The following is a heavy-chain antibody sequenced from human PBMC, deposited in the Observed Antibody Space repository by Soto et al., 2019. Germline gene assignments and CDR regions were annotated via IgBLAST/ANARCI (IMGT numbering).Heavy chain of an antibody. Sequence: ASVKVSCKASGYTFITYGISWVRQAPGQGLEWMGWISSYNGNTNYAQKLQGRVTMITDTSTTTAYMELRSLRSDDTAVYYCARDRPTASIRARDYYYAMDVWGQGTRVTVSS. CDR3: ARDRPTASIRARDYYYAMDV. D-gene: IGHD6-6*01. CDR1: GYTFITYG. CDR2: ISSYNGNT. J-gene: IGHJ6*02. V-gene: IGHV1-18*01.